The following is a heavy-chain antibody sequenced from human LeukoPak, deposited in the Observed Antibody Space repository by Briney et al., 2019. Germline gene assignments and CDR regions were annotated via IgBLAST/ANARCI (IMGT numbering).Heavy chain of an antibody. D-gene: IGHD5-24*01. Sequence: GGSLRLSCAVSGFTFSSYAMNWVRQAPGKGLEWVSSISGSGDSTYYADSVKGRFTISRDNSKNTLYLRMNNLRAEDTALYYCATKFSDGWYYFGYWGQGTLVTVSS. CDR3: ATKFSDGWYYFGY. V-gene: IGHV3-23*01. CDR2: ISGSGDST. J-gene: IGHJ4*02. CDR1: GFTFSSYA.